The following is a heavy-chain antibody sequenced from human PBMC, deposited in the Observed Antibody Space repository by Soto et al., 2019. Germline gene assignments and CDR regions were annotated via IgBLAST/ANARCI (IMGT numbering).Heavy chain of an antibody. CDR2: IIPIFGTA. J-gene: IGHJ6*02. CDR3: ASVTYYGSGARNYYGMDV. D-gene: IGHD3-10*01. Sequence: VQLVQSGAEVKKPGSSVKVSCKASGGTFSSYAISWVRQAPGQGLEWMGGIIPIFGTANYAQKFQGRVTITADESTSTAYMELSSLRSEDTAVYYCASVTYYGSGARNYYGMDVWGQGTTVTVSS. V-gene: IGHV1-69*01. CDR1: GGTFSSYA.